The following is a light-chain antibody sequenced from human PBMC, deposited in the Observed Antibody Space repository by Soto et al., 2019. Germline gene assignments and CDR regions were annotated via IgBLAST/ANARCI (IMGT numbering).Light chain of an antibody. CDR3: QQYYSTPWT. J-gene: IGKJ1*01. Sequence: DIVMTQTPDSLAVSLGERATINCKSSQSVLYNSNNDSYLTWYQQKPGQSPKVLIYWASTRESGVPDRFSGSGSGTDFTLTISSLQAEDVAVYYCQQYYSTPWTFGQGTKVDIK. CDR2: WAS. CDR1: QSVLYNSNNDSY. V-gene: IGKV4-1*01.